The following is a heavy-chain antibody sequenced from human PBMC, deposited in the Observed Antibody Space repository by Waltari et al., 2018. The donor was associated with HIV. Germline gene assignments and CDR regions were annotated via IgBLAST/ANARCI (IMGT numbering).Heavy chain of an antibody. Sequence: QVQLHESGPGMVKPSETLSLTCAVSGYSISSDYYWGWIRQHPGKGLGWIGSGSRSGSTYYIPSLESRVTISVDTSKKQCSLRLNSVAAADTAVYYCGSGSRRGHSHGIDYWGQGTLVTVSS. CDR3: GSGSRRGHSHGIDY. J-gene: IGHJ4*02. CDR1: GYSISSDYY. D-gene: IGHD5-18*01. V-gene: IGHV4-38-2*01. CDR2: GSRSGST.